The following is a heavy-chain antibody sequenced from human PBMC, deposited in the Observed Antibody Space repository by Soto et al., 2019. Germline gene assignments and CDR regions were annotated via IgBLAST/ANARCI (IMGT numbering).Heavy chain of an antibody. J-gene: IGHJ6*02. D-gene: IGHD1-26*01. CDR2: ISSSSSYI. CDR3: AREGWEASRRYYYYGMDV. CDR1: GFTFSSYS. V-gene: IGHV3-21*01. Sequence: GGSLRLSCAASGFTFSSYSINWVRQAPGKGLEWVSSISSSSSYIYYADSVKGRFTISRDNAKNSLYLQMNSLRAEDTAVYYCAREGWEASRRYYYYGMDVWGQGTTVTVSS.